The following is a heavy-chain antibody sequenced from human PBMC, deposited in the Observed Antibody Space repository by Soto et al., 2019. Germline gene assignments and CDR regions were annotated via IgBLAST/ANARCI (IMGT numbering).Heavy chain of an antibody. CDR3: ARLPGYCSGGSCYKFDY. V-gene: IGHV4-59*08. Sequence: SETLSLTCVVSGGSLSSYYWSWIRQPPGKGLEWIGNIYYSGSTNYNPSLKSRVTISVDTSKNQFSLKLSSVTAADTAVYYCARLPGYCSGGSCYKFDYWGQGTLVTVSS. CDR1: GGSLSSYY. CDR2: IYYSGST. D-gene: IGHD2-15*01. J-gene: IGHJ4*02.